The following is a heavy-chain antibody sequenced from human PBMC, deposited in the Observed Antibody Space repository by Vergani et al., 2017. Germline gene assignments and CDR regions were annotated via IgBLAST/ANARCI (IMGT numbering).Heavy chain of an antibody. V-gene: IGHV4-61*02. D-gene: IGHD3-3*01. CDR3: AREASPQIRFLEWLPPTNYYYYMDV. J-gene: IGHJ6*03. Sequence: QVQLQESGPGLVKPSQTLSLTCTVSGGSISSGSYYWSWIRQPAGKGLEWIGRIYTSGSTNYNPSLKSRVTISVDTSKNQFSLKLSSVTAADTAVYYCAREASPQIRFLEWLPPTNYYYYMDVWGKGTTVTVSS. CDR2: IYTSGST. CDR1: GGSISSGSYY.